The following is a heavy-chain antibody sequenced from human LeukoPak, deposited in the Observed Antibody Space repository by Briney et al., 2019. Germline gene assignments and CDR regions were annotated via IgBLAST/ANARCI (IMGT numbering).Heavy chain of an antibody. J-gene: IGHJ4*02. D-gene: IGHD5-18*01. V-gene: IGHV3-21*01. CDR3: ARGNTAMVRSYFDC. Sequence: GGSLRLSCAAPGFTFSYSSMNWVRQAPGKGLEWVSSISSSTGYIYYADSVKGRFTISRDNAKNSLYLQMNSLRAEDTAVYYCARGNTAMVRSYFDCWGLGTLVTVSS. CDR1: GFTFSYSS. CDR2: ISSSTGYI.